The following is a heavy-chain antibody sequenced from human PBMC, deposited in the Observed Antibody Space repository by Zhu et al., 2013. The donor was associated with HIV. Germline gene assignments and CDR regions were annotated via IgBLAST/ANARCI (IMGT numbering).Heavy chain of an antibody. CDR1: GYTFYNYA. V-gene: IGHV1-18*01. CDR3: ARVRSLSGAFDL. D-gene: IGHD3-10*01. J-gene: IGHJ3*01. Sequence: QVQLVQSGAEVKKPGASVKVSCKASGYTFYNYAISWVRQAPGQGLEWMGWISVYNGNTKYAQKVQGRVTMTTDTSTRAAYLELGSLRSDDSAVYYCARVRSLSGAFDLWGQGTMVTVSS. CDR2: ISVYNGNT.